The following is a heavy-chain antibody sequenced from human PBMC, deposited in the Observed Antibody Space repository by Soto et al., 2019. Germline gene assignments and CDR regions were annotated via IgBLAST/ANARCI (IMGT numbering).Heavy chain of an antibody. J-gene: IGHJ6*02. V-gene: IGHV3-23*01. D-gene: IGHD4-17*01. CDR3: AKDLPHDYGDYPAAVNYYYYGMDV. CDR1: GFTFSSYA. CDR2: ISGSGGST. Sequence: GGSLRLSCAASGFTFSSYAMSWVRQAPGKGLEWVSAISGSGGSTYYADSVKGRFTISRDNSKNTLYLQMNSLRAEDTAVYYCAKDLPHDYGDYPAAVNYYYYGMDVWGQGTTVTVSS.